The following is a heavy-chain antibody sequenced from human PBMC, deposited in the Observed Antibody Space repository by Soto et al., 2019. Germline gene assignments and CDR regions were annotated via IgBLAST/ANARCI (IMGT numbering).Heavy chain of an antibody. V-gene: IGHV3-30*18. Sequence: GGSLRLSCEVSGFSFRSFSMHWVRQAPGKGLEWVTVISHEGSYKHYADSVKGRFTISRDDSKNTLYLEMSSLRAEDTAVYYCAKEGGYGDRIADDYYYYGMDVWGQGTTVTVSS. CDR2: ISHEGSYK. D-gene: IGHD2-21*02. CDR3: AKEGGYGDRIADDYYYYGMDV. J-gene: IGHJ6*02. CDR1: GFSFRSFS.